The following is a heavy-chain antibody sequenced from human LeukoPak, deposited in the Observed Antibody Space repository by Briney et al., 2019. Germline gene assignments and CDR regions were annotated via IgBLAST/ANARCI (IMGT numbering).Heavy chain of an antibody. CDR2: IYYSGST. V-gene: IGHV4-39*07. CDR1: GGSISSGSYY. J-gene: IGHJ6*03. Sequence: SETLSLTCTVSGGSISSGSYYWGWIRQPPGKGLEWIGSIYYSGSTYYNPSLKSRVTIPVDTSKNQFSLKLSSVTAADTAVYYCATGEYDFWSGYQQYYYYYMDVWGKGTTVTVSS. D-gene: IGHD3-3*01. CDR3: ATGEYDFWSGYQQYYYYYMDV.